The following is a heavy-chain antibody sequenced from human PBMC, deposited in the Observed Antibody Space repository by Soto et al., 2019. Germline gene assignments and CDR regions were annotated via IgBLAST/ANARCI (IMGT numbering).Heavy chain of an antibody. CDR3: VRDRPESLFDY. Sequence: EVKLVESGGGLVKPGGSLRLSCAASGFSFRSHSMNWIRQAPGKGLEWVASISSSGNFIHYADSMRGRFTISRDNANNSLYLQMNSLSDEDTAVYYCVRDRPESLFDYWGQGTPVAVSS. V-gene: IGHV3-21*01. J-gene: IGHJ4*02. CDR2: ISSSGNFI. CDR1: GFSFRSHS.